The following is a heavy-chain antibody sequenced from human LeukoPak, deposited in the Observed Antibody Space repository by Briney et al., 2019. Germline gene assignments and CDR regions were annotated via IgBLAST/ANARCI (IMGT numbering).Heavy chain of an antibody. CDR2: IKQDGSEK. Sequence: GGSLRLSCAASGFTFSSYWMSWVRQAPGKGLEWVANIKQDGSEKYYVDSVKGRFTISRDNAKNSLYLQMNSLRAEDTAVYYCARGSGSQGDAFDIWGQGTMVTVSS. V-gene: IGHV3-7*01. CDR1: GFTFSSYW. D-gene: IGHD1-26*01. CDR3: ARGSGSQGDAFDI. J-gene: IGHJ3*02.